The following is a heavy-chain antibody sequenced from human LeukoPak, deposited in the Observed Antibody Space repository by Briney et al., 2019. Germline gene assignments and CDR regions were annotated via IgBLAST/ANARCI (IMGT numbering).Heavy chain of an antibody. D-gene: IGHD3-9*01. J-gene: IGHJ4*02. CDR2: IYYSGST. V-gene: IGHV4-39*01. Sequence: SETLSLTCTVSGGSISSGNNYWGWIRQPPGKGLECIGTIYYSGSTYYNPSLKSRVTMSVDTSKNQFSLKLSSVTAAETAVYYCARSSILTGYSAFDYWGQGTLVTVSS. CDR3: ARSSILTGYSAFDY. CDR1: GGSISSGNNY.